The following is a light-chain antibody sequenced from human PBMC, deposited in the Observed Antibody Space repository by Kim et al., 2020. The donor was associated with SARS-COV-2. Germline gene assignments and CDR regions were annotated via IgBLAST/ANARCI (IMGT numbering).Light chain of an antibody. CDR2: DND. CDR3: ATWDSRPSAVV. V-gene: IGLV1-51*01. Sequence: GESVTVSGSGGRSNSGINSESWYRQLPGTAPKVLICDNDKRPSGIPDRFSGSKSGTSATLAITGLQTGDEADYYCATWDSRPSAVVFGGGTQLTVL. J-gene: IGLJ2*01. CDR1: RSNSGINS.